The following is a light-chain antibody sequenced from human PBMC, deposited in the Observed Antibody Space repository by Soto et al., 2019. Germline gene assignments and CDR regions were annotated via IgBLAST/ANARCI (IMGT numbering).Light chain of an antibody. Sequence: QSVLTQSASVSGSPGQSITISCTGTSSDVGAYNYVSWYQQHPGEAPRLMIYDVSYRPSGVSNRFSGSKSGNTASLTISGLRAEDEAEYYCSSYSSISYVIFGGGTKLTVL. CDR2: DVS. CDR3: SSYSSISYVI. J-gene: IGLJ2*01. CDR1: SSDVGAYNY. V-gene: IGLV2-14*01.